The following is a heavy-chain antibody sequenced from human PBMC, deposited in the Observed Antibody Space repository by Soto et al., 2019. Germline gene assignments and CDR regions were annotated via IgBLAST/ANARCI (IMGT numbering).Heavy chain of an antibody. CDR3: AREDLGSSWLYYVMDV. Sequence: QGQLVQSGASVKKPGSSVKVYCKASGGTFSSYAIRWVRQAPGQGLEWVGGILPICGTANYSQKFQGRVTLPAYEATSTANLELSSLRSEDMALYYCAREDLGSSWLYYVMDVWVNGTTVTVSS. J-gene: IGHJ6*04. V-gene: IGHV1-69*01. D-gene: IGHD6-13*01. CDR1: GGTFSSYA. CDR2: ILPICGTA.